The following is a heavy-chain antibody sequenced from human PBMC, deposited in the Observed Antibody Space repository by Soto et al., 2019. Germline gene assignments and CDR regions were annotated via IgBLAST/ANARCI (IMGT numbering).Heavy chain of an antibody. D-gene: IGHD3-3*01. CDR3: ARAELYDFWSGPAPGYFDL. CDR2: ISAYNGNT. V-gene: IGHV1-18*01. CDR1: GYTFTSYG. Sequence: ASVKVSCKASGYTFTSYGISWVRQAPGQGLEWMGWISAYNGNTNYAQKLQGRVTMTTDTSTSTAYMELRSLRSDDTAVYYRARAELYDFWSGPAPGYFDLWGRGTLVTVSS. J-gene: IGHJ2*01.